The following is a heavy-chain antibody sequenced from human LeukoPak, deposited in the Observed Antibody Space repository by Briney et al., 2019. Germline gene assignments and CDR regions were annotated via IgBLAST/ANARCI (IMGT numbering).Heavy chain of an antibody. Sequence: GSSVKVSCKASGGTFSSYAISWVRQAPGQGLDWMGGIIPIFGTANYAQKFQGRVTITTDESTSTAYMELSSLRSEDTAVYYCARNYGDYVYYFDYWGQGTLVTVSS. D-gene: IGHD4-17*01. CDR1: GGTFSSYA. J-gene: IGHJ4*02. CDR3: ARNYGDYVYYFDY. CDR2: IIPIFGTA. V-gene: IGHV1-69*05.